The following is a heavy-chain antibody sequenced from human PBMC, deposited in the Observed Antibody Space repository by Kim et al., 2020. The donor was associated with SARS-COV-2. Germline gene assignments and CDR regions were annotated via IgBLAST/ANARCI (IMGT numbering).Heavy chain of an antibody. V-gene: IGHV4-34*01. D-gene: IGHD2-8*01. Sequence: SETLSLTCAVYGGSFSGYYWSWIRQPPGKGLEWIGEINHSGSTNYNPSLKSRVTISVDTSKNQFSLKLSSVTAADTAVYYCASFRLRVGYCTNGVCLPAGYWGQGTLVTVSS. CDR2: INHSGST. CDR3: ASFRLRVGYCTNGVCLPAGY. J-gene: IGHJ4*02. CDR1: GGSFSGYY.